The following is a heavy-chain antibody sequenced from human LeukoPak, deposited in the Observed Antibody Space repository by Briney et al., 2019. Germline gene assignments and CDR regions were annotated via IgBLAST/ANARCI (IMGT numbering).Heavy chain of an antibody. J-gene: IGHJ3*02. CDR3: ARIEWERLGRAFDI. D-gene: IGHD1-26*01. V-gene: IGHV3-53*01. Sequence: GGSLRLSCAASGFTASDNYMTWVRQAPGKGLEWVSSIYNTGATHYAESVKGRFTISRDNSKNTLFLQMNSLRAEDMAVYYCARIEWERLGRAFDIWGQGTMVTVSS. CDR1: GFTASDNY. CDR2: IYNTGAT.